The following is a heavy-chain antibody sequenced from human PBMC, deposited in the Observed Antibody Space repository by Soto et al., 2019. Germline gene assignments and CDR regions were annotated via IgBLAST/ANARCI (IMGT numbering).Heavy chain of an antibody. D-gene: IGHD5-18*01. CDR3: ARAGGYGYGEQTFDY. J-gene: IGHJ4*02. Sequence: QVELVESGGGVVQPGRSLRLSCAASGFTCSGYAMHWVRQDPGKGLEWVAVIWYDGTNTYYGDSVKGRFTVSRDNSKNTLWLQMSSLRVEDTAVYYCARAGGYGYGEQTFDYWGQGTLVTVSS. CDR2: IWYDGTNT. CDR1: GFTCSGYA. V-gene: IGHV3-33*01.